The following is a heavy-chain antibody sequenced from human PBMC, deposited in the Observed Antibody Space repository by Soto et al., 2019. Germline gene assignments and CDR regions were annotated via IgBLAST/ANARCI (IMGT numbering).Heavy chain of an antibody. CDR2: IGTAGDT. J-gene: IGHJ3*02. CDR1: GFTFSSYD. V-gene: IGHV3-13*01. CDR3: ARGVSVAAAGTGAFDI. Sequence: GGSLRLSCAASGFTFSSYDMHWVRQATGRGLEWVSAIGTAGDTYYPGSVKGRFTISRENAKNSLYLQMNSLRAGDTAVYYCARGVSVAAAGTGAFDIWGQGTMVTVSS. D-gene: IGHD6-13*01.